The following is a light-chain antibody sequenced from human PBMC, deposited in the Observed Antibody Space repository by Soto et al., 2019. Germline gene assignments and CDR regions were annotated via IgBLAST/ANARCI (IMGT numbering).Light chain of an antibody. Sequence: QSVLTQPASVSGSPGQSITISCTGTSSDVGGYNYVSWYQHHPGKAPKLMIYDVSNRPSGVSNRFSGSKSGNTASLNISGLQAEDEADYYCTSYTFTSTLYVFGTGTQLTVL. J-gene: IGLJ1*01. CDR1: SSDVGGYNY. V-gene: IGLV2-14*03. CDR3: TSYTFTSTLYV. CDR2: DVS.